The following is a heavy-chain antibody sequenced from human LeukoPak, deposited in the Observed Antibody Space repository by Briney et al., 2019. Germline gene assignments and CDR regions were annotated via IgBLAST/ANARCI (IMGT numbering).Heavy chain of an antibody. J-gene: IGHJ6*02. Sequence: GGSLRLSCAASGFTFSSYGMHWVRQAPGKGLEWVSAISGSGGSTYYADSVKGRFTISRDNSKNTLYLQMNSLRAEDTAVYYCAKRRGIVVVPAAPGDYYYGMDVWGQGTTVTVSS. D-gene: IGHD2-2*01. CDR3: AKRRGIVVVPAAPGDYYYGMDV. CDR1: GFTFSSYG. CDR2: ISGSGGST. V-gene: IGHV3-23*01.